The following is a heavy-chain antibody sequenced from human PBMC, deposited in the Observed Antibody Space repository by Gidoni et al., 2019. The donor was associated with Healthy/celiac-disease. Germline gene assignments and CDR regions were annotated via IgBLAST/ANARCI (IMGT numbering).Heavy chain of an antibody. V-gene: IGHV4-39*01. D-gene: IGHD6-13*01. CDR2: IYYSGST. J-gene: IGHJ4*02. CDR1: GGSISSSSYY. CDR3: ARRGESSSSWYYFDY. Sequence: QLQLQESGPGLVKPSETLSLTCTVSGGSISSSSYYWGWIRQPPGKGLEWIGSIYYSGSTYYNPSLKSRVTISVDTSKNQFSLKLSSVTAADTAVYYCARRGESSSSWYYFDYWGQGTLVTVSS.